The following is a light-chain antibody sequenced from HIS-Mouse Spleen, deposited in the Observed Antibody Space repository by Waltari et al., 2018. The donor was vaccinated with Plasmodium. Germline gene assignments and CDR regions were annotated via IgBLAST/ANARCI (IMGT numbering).Light chain of an antibody. CDR3: QQYGSSPPYT. CDR2: GAS. CDR1: QSVSSSY. J-gene: IGKJ2*01. Sequence: DIVLTQSPGTLSLSPGERATLSSRASQSVSSSYLAWYQQKPGQAPRLLIYGASSRATGIPDRFSGSGSGTDFTLTISRLEPEDFAVYYCQQYGSSPPYTFGQGTKLEIK. V-gene: IGKV3-20*01.